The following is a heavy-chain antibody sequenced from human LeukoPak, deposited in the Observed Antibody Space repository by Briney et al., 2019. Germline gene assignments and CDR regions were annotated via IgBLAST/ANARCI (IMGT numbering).Heavy chain of an antibody. V-gene: IGHV1-18*01. J-gene: IGHJ4*02. Sequence: ASVKVSCKASGYTFTSYGISWVRQAPGQGLEWMGWISAYNGNTNYAQKLQGRVTMTTDTSTSPAYMELRSLSSDDTAVYYCARGVRYRSGGSCYYFDYWGQGTLVTVSS. CDR3: ARGVRYRSGGSCYYFDY. D-gene: IGHD2-15*01. CDR2: ISAYNGNT. CDR1: GYTFTSYG.